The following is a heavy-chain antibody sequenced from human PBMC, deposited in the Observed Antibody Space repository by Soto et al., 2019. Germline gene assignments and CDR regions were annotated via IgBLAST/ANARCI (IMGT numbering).Heavy chain of an antibody. CDR2: IIPILGTA. CDR3: GRDRRDGILLATGQQD. D-gene: IGHD2-21*01. V-gene: IGHV1-69*01. J-gene: IGHJ4*02. CDR1: GGTFSSYA. Sequence: QVQLVQSGAEVKKPGSSVKVSCKAPGGTFSSYAISWVRQAPGQGLEWVGGIIPILGTANYAQKFQGRVTMTADQATSTGYMEPSSLRSEDTGVYYCGRDRRDGILLATGQQDWGQGALVTVSS.